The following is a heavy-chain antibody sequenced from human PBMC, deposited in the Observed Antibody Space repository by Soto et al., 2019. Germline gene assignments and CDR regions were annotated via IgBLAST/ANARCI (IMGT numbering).Heavy chain of an antibody. CDR2: ISGSGGDT. J-gene: IGHJ6*04. CDR1: GITISNYA. V-gene: IGHV3-23*01. Sequence: GGSQRLPCAASGITISNYAMNWIRKAPGKGLEWVSVISGSGGDTHYADSGKGRFSISRDNSKNTLYLQMNSLRAEDTAVFFCAKEGATYYYYGMDVWGEGPTVTVSS. CDR3: AKEGATYYYYGMDV.